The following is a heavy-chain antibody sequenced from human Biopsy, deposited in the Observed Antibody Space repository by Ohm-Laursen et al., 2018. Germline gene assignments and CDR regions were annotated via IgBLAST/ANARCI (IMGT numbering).Heavy chain of an antibody. J-gene: IGHJ6*02. CDR3: STGGGDFYYNGMDV. CDR2: IKSKFDGETT. D-gene: IGHD3-16*01. CDR1: GFTFGDAW. Sequence: SLRLSCPASGFTFGDAWMSWIRQAPGKGLEWVGRIKSKFDGETTDYAAPVKGRFIISRDDSKSTLFLQMNSLKVEDTGVYFCSTGGGDFYYNGMDVWGQGTTVTVSS. V-gene: IGHV3-15*01.